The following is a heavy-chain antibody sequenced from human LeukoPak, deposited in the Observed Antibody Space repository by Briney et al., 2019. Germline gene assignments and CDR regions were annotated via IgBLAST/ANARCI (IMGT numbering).Heavy chain of an antibody. CDR3: ARLLTSQGTYYYYYMDV. J-gene: IGHJ6*03. Sequence: GESLKISCKGSGYSFTSYWIGWVRLMPGKGLEWMGIIYPGDSDTRYSPSFQGQVTISADKSISTAYLQWSSLKASDTAMYYCARLLTSQGTYYYYYMDVWGKGTTVTVSS. V-gene: IGHV5-51*01. D-gene: IGHD3-10*01. CDR1: GYSFTSYW. CDR2: IYPGDSDT.